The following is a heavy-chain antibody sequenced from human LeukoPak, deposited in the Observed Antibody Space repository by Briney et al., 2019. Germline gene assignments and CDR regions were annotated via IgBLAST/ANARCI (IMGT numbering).Heavy chain of an antibody. J-gene: IGHJ4*02. Sequence: GGSLRLSCAASGFTFTTYWMSWVRQAPGKGLEWVANIKQDGSEKYYVDSVKGRFTISRDNAKNSVYLQMNSLRAEDTAVYYCVGGFAYWGQGTLVTVSS. CDR3: VGGFAY. D-gene: IGHD4-23*01. V-gene: IGHV3-7*01. CDR1: GFTFTTYW. CDR2: IKQDGSEK.